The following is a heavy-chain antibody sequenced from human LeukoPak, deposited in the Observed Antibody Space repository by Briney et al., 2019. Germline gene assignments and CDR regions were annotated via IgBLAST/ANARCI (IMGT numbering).Heavy chain of an antibody. D-gene: IGHD2-2*01. Sequence: SQTLTLTCAISGDSVSSNSVTWNWIRQSPSRGLEWLGRTYCRSTWYNDYAVSVRGRITVNPDTSKDQFSLHLNSVTPEDTAVYYCARRLTQYDCFDPWGQGILVTVSS. CDR1: GDSVSSNSVT. CDR2: TYCRSTWYN. V-gene: IGHV6-1*01. J-gene: IGHJ5*02. CDR3: ARRLTQYDCFDP.